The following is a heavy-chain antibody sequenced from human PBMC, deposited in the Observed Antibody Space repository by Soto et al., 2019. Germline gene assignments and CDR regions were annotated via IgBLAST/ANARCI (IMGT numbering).Heavy chain of an antibody. Sequence: PSETLSLTCTVSGGSINSGGYYWSWIRQHPGKGLEWVGNIYYSGSTYYNPSLKSRLTISVDTPKNQFSLKLSSVTAADTAVYYCASPIILAGGSSGWYDYWGQGTLVTVSS. J-gene: IGHJ4*02. CDR1: GGSINSGGYY. D-gene: IGHD6-19*01. V-gene: IGHV4-31*03. CDR2: IYYSGST. CDR3: ASPIILAGGSSGWYDY.